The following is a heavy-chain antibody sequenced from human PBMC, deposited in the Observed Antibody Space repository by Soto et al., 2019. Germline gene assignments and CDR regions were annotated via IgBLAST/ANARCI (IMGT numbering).Heavy chain of an antibody. J-gene: IGHJ6*02. V-gene: IGHV3-43*01. CDR1: GFTFDDYT. CDR2: ISWDGGST. Sequence: EVQLVESGGVVVQPGGSLRLSCAASGFTFDDYTMHWVRQAPGKGLEWVSLISWDGGSTYYADSVKGRFTISRDNSKNSLYLHMKSLRTEDTALYYCAKDMVSGRYYYYDYGMDVLGQGTTVTVSS. D-gene: IGHD3-10*01. CDR3: AKDMVSGRYYYYDYGMDV.